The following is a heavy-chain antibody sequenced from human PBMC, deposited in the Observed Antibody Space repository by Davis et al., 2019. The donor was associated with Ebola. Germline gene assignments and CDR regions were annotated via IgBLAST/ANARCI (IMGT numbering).Heavy chain of an antibody. CDR1: GFIFSTYV. CDR2: GTSADT. V-gene: IGHV3-23*01. CDR3: VKDSSNIWFDI. D-gene: IGHD2/OR15-2a*01. Sequence: GGSLKISCSASGFIFSTYVMSWVRQAPGKGLEWVSTYGTSADTYYADSVKGRFTISRDNSRGTLYLQMNSLRVEDSAIYYCVKDSSNIWFDIWGQGTLVTVSS. J-gene: IGHJ3*02.